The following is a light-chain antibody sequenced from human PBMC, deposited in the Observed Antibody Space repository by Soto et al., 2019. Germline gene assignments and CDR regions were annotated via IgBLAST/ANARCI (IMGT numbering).Light chain of an antibody. CDR2: AAS. Sequence: DIQMTQSPSSLSASVGDRVSISCRASQSIRSYLNWYQQKPGKAPKLLIYAASSLQSGVPSRFSGSGSGTEFTLTISSLQPDDFATYYCQQYNSYWTFGQGTRLEIK. J-gene: IGKJ5*01. CDR3: QQYNSYWT. V-gene: IGKV1-17*01. CDR1: QSIRSY.